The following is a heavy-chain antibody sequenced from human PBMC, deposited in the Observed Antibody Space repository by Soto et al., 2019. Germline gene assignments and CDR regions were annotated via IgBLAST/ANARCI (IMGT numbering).Heavy chain of an antibody. Sequence: SLRLSFAASVFSFGNAWMSWVRLTPLKVLEWVGRIKNKTDGGITDYPSPVRYGFTISRDDSRSALYLQMNSLKTEDTALHHRTTDPYYDFWSGSPFDYWGQGTLPTDSS. CDR2: IKNKTDGGIT. V-gene: IGHV3-15*01. CDR1: VFSFGNAW. J-gene: IGHJ4*02. D-gene: IGHD3-3*01. CDR3: TTDPYYDFWSGSPFDY.